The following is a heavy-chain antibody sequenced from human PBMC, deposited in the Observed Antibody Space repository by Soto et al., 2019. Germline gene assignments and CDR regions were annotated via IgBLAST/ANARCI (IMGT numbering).Heavy chain of an antibody. CDR1: GGSISSYY. CDR3: ARGYDSSGYYYYFDY. J-gene: IGHJ4*02. Sequence: SETLSLTCTVSGGSISSYYWSWIRQPPGKGLEWIGYIYYSGSTNYNPSLKSRVTISVDTAKNQFYLKLSSVTAADTAVYYCARGYDSSGYYYYFDYWGQGTLVTVSS. D-gene: IGHD3-22*01. CDR2: IYYSGST. V-gene: IGHV4-59*01.